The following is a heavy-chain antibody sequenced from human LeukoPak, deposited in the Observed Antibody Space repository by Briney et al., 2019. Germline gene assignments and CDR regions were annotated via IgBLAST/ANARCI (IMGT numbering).Heavy chain of an antibody. Sequence: SETLSLTCTVSGCSISSYDWSWIRQPPGKGLEWIGCIYYSGSSNYNPSLKNGVTISVDTSNKQFSLNLISVITADDPVGYCAREKYRGYAYASRTFDYWGQGTLVTVSS. CDR3: AREKYRGYAYASRTFDY. CDR2: IYYSGSS. CDR1: GCSISSYD. J-gene: IGHJ4*02. V-gene: IGHV4-59*01. D-gene: IGHD5-12*01.